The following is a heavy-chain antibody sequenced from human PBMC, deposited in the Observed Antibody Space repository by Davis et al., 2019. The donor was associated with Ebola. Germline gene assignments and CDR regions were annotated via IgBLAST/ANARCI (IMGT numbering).Heavy chain of an antibody. J-gene: IGHJ4*02. CDR2: IYYSGST. V-gene: IGHV4-59*01. CDR1: GGSISSYY. D-gene: IGHD6-19*01. Sequence: SETLSLTCTVSGGSISSYYWSWIRQPPGKGLEWIGYIYYSGSTNYNPSLKSRVTISVDTSKNQFSLKLSSVTAADTAVYYCARGTTLGQWLVHWGQGTLVTVSS. CDR3: ARGTTLGQWLVH.